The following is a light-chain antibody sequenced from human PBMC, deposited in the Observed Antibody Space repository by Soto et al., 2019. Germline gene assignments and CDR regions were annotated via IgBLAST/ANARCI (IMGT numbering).Light chain of an antibody. CDR2: EVN. J-gene: IGLJ1*01. CDR3: CSYTASTIYV. V-gene: IGLV2-8*01. CDR1: TSDVGGYNY. Sequence: QSVLTQPPSASGSVGQSVTISCTGTTSDVGGYNYVSWYQHHPGQAPKVIIYEVNQRPSGVPDRFSGSKSGNTASLTVSGLQPDDEADYFCCSYTASTIYVFGTGTKLTVL.